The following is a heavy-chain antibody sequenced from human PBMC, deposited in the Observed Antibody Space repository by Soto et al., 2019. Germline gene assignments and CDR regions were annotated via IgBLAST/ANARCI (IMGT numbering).Heavy chain of an antibody. J-gene: IGHJ5*02. V-gene: IGHV4-34*01. CDR2: INHSGST. D-gene: IGHD3-9*01. CDR1: GGSFSGYY. Sequence: SETLSLTCAVYGGSFSGYYWSWIRQPPGKGLEWIGEINHSGSTNYNPSLKSRVTISVDTSKNQFSLKLSSVTAADTAVYYCARDRSVLRYFDWLWTLGWFDPWGQGTLVTVSS. CDR3: ARDRSVLRYFDWLWTLGWFDP.